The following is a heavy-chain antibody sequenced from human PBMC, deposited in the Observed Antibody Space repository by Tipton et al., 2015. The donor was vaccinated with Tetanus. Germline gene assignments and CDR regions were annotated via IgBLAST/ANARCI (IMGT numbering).Heavy chain of an antibody. V-gene: IGHV3-73*01. D-gene: IGHD4-17*01. J-gene: IGHJ4*02. CDR2: FASPSNSAAT. CDR3: AREWTSTVTSKYDY. Sequence: GSLRLSCAASGSTLSAYSVDWVRQATGKGLEWVGRFASPSNSAATTYAASVGGRFTFSRDDAKNTAYLEMNSLTVEDTAVYYCAREWTSTVTSKYDYWGQGTLVTVSS. CDR1: GSTLSAYS.